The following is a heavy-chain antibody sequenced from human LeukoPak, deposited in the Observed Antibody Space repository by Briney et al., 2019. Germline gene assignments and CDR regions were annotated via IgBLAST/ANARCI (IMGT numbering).Heavy chain of an antibody. J-gene: IGHJ4*02. D-gene: IGHD5-12*01. CDR2: IYTSGST. Sequence: PSETLSLTCTVSGDSVRRYYWSWIRQPPGKGLEWIGYIYTSGSTNSNPSLKSRVTISLDTSKNQFSLKLSSVTAADTAVYYCARHSGSDLYFDYWGQGTLVTVSS. CDR1: GDSVRRYY. V-gene: IGHV4-4*09. CDR3: ARHSGSDLYFDY.